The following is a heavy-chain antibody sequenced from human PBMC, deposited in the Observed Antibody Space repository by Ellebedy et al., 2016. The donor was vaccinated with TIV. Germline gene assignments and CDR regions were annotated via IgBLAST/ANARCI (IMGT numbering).Heavy chain of an antibody. J-gene: IGHJ2*01. D-gene: IGHD4-17*01. CDR2: TIPIFDTP. Sequence: ASVKVSXKASGGSFSSFAISWVRQAPGQGLEWMGGTIPIFDTPNYAQSFQGRLTITADESTSTAYMELNSLTSDDTAIYHCAHDYGDLWGRGTLITVSS. V-gene: IGHV1-69*13. CDR1: GGSFSSFA. CDR3: AHDYGDL.